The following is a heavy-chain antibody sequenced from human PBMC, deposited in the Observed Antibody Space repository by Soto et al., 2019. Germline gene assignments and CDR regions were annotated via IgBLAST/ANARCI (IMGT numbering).Heavy chain of an antibody. CDR1: GFTFSSYG. Sequence: PGGSLRLSCAASGFTFSSYGIHWVRQAPVKGLEWVAVISYDVSNKYYADSVKGRFTISRDNSKNTLYLQMNSLRAEDTAVYYCAKDQNWSITILGADYWGQGTLVTVSS. J-gene: IGHJ4*02. V-gene: IGHV3-30*18. CDR2: ISYDVSNK. D-gene: IGHD3-3*01. CDR3: AKDQNWSITILGADY.